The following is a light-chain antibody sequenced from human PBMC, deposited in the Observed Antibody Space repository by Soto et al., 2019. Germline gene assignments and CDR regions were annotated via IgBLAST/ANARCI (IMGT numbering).Light chain of an antibody. V-gene: IGLV2-11*01. CDR1: SSVVGGYSF. CDR2: DVR. J-gene: IGLJ2*01. CDR3: CSYAGMYSVI. Sequence: QSALTQPPSVSGSPGQSVTISCSGTSSVVGGYSFVSWYQQHPGNTPKLIIYDVRNRPSGVPDRFSGSKSGNTASLTISGLQAEDEAHYYCCSYAGMYSVIFGGGTKLTVL.